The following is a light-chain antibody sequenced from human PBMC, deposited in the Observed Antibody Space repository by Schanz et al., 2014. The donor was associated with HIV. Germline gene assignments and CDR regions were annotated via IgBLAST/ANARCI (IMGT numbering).Light chain of an antibody. CDR3: QQYGNSPQA. CDR1: QSVRSN. CDR2: DAS. Sequence: DIVLTQFPGTLSLSPGERATLSCRASQSVRSNLAWYQQKPGQAPRLLIYDASNRATGIPARFSGSGSGTDFTLTISSLEPEDFAVYYCQQYGNSPQAFGPGTRLEIK. J-gene: IGKJ2*01. V-gene: IGKV3-11*01.